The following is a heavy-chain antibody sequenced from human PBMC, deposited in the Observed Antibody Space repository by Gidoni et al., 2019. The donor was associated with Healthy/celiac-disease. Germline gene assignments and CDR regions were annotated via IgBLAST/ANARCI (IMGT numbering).Heavy chain of an antibody. CDR2: MNPNSYNT. CDR3: ARGLVDYGDCNWFDP. D-gene: IGHD4-17*01. Sequence: QVQLVQSGAEVKKPGASVKVSCTAPGYTFHSYAINWVRQATGQGLEWMVWMNPNSYNTGYAQQFQGRVTMTRNTSISTAYMELSSLRSEDTAVYYCARGLVDYGDCNWFDPWGQGTLVTVSS. J-gene: IGHJ5*02. CDR1: GYTFHSYA. V-gene: IGHV1-8*01.